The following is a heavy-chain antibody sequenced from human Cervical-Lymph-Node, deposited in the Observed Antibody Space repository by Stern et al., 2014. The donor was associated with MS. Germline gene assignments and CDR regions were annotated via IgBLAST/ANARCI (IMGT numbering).Heavy chain of an antibody. CDR2: TSYDGSDK. V-gene: IGHV3-30-3*01. D-gene: IGHD2-21*02. Sequence: QVQLVQSGGGVVQPGRSLRLSCATSGFTFGTYAMHWVRQAPGKGLAWVAVTSYDGSDKYYADSVKGRFTISRDNSKNTLYLQMSSLRAEDTAVYYCARDETRHVVTAMQIWVQGTMVTVSS. J-gene: IGHJ3*02. CDR1: GFTFGTYA. CDR3: ARDETRHVVTAMQI.